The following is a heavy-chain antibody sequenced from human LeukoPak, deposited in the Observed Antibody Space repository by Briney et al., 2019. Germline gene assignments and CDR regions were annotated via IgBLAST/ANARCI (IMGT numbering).Heavy chain of an antibody. CDR2: MYYSGCT. Sequence: PSETLSLTCIVSGGSISPYYWNWIRQPPASGLEWIAFMYYSGCTSYNPSLKRPVTITVDTSDHKVSPKLASVTASDMSVYYCARHGYCSGGSCYWDYWGQGTLVTVSS. CDR1: GGSISPYY. J-gene: IGHJ4*02. V-gene: IGHV4-59*08. D-gene: IGHD2-15*01. CDR3: ARHGYCSGGSCYWDY.